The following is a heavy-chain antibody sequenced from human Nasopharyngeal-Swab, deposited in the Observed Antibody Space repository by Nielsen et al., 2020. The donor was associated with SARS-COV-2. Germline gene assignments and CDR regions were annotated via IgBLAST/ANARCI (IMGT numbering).Heavy chain of an antibody. CDR3: ARGRYCTSVNCYAKINDY. D-gene: IGHD2-2*01. V-gene: IGHV1-18*01. Sequence: ASVKVSRKASGYTFASYGINWVRQAPGQGLEWMGWISPYNGNTNYAERFQGRVTMTTDTSTNTAYMELRSLRSADTAVYYCARGRYCTSVNCYAKINDYWGQGTLVTVSS. CDR1: GYTFASYG. J-gene: IGHJ4*02. CDR2: ISPYNGNT.